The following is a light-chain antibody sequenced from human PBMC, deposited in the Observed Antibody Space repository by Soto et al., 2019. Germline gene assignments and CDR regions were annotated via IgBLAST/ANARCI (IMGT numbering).Light chain of an antibody. CDR2: WAS. Sequence: DIVMTQSPDSLAVSPGERATINCESSQSVFYSSNNKNYLAWYQQKPGQPPKLLIYWASTRDSGVPDRFSGSGSGTDFTLTISILQAEDVAVYYCQQYYSTPYTFGQGTKLEIK. CDR3: QQYYSTPYT. V-gene: IGKV4-1*01. J-gene: IGKJ2*01. CDR1: QSVFYSSNNKNY.